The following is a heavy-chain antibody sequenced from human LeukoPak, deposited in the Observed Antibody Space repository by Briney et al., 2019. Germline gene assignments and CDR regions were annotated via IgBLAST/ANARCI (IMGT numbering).Heavy chain of an antibody. V-gene: IGHV1-2*02. CDR1: GYTFTGYY. CDR3: AREEDCSSTSCYRFDP. J-gene: IGHJ5*02. Sequence: GASVKVSCKASGYTFTGYYMHWVRQAPGQGLKWMGWINPNSGGTSYAQKFQGRVTMTRDTSISTAYMELSRLRSDDTAVYYCAREEDCSSTSCYRFDPWGQGTLVTVSS. D-gene: IGHD2-2*01. CDR2: INPNSGGT.